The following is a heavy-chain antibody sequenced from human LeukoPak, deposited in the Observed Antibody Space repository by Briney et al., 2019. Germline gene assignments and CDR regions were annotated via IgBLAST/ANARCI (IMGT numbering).Heavy chain of an antibody. D-gene: IGHD5-18*01. CDR2: IYNSWNT. J-gene: IGHJ4*02. Sequence: PSETLSLTCIVSSGSINNHYWSWIRQPPGKGLEWIGYIYNSWNTDYNPSLQSQVTISMDASRKQFSLNLTSVTAADTAVYYCARDQIGYGLDYWGQGTLVTVSS. CDR1: SGSINNHY. CDR3: ARDQIGYGLDY. V-gene: IGHV4-59*11.